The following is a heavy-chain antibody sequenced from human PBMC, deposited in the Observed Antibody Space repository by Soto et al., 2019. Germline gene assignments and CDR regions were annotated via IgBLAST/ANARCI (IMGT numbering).Heavy chain of an antibody. CDR2: IYPSDSDT. CDR1: GYTFTNYW. D-gene: IGHD5-12*01. CDR3: ARLRGGFGAHEAFDY. Sequence: GASLKISCKGSGYTFTNYWIGWVRQMPGKGLEWMGIIYPSDSDTTYNPSFEGQVTMSADKSIITAYLQWSSLKASDTAMYYCARLRGGFGAHEAFDYWGQGTLVTVSS. V-gene: IGHV5-51*01. J-gene: IGHJ4*02.